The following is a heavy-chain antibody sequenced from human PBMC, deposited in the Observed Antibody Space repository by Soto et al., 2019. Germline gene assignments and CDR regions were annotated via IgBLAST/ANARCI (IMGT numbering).Heavy chain of an antibody. Sequence: QVQLQESGPGLVKPSQTLSLTCTVSGGSISSGGYYWSWIRQHPGKGLEWIGYIYYSGSTYYNPSLKGRVTISVDTSKNQFSLKLSSVTAADTAVYYCARSSNLAPSPFDYWGQGTLVTVSS. CDR1: GGSISSGGYY. CDR2: IYYSGST. D-gene: IGHD6-6*01. V-gene: IGHV4-31*03. CDR3: ARSSNLAPSPFDY. J-gene: IGHJ4*02.